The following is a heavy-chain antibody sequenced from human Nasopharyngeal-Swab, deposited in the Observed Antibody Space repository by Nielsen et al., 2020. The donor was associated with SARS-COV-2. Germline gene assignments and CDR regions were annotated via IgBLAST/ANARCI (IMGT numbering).Heavy chain of an antibody. D-gene: IGHD3-22*01. V-gene: IGHV3-7*01. Sequence: GGSLRLSCAASGLTFSSHWMSWVRQAPGKGPEWVAKINEDGSDKYYVDSVKGRFTISRDNAKNSLYLQMNSLRAEDTALYYCAKYYDSSGFPDAFDVWGQGTMVTVSS. CDR3: AKYYDSSGFPDAFDV. CDR2: INEDGSDK. J-gene: IGHJ3*01. CDR1: GLTFSSHW.